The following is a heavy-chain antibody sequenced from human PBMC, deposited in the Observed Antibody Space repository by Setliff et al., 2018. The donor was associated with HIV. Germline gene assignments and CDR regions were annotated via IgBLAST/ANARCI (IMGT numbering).Heavy chain of an antibody. CDR2: IKTGNGDT. Sequence: ASVKVSCKTSGYSFSSHPIHWVRQAPGQRPEWMGWIKTGNGDTQYSQKFRDRVTITRDTSADTVYMELSSLRSEDTAVYYCARDSTYGSGGYGDAFGIWGQGTMVTVSS. V-gene: IGHV1-3*04. D-gene: IGHD3-10*01. CDR1: GYSFSSHP. J-gene: IGHJ3*02. CDR3: ARDSTYGSGGYGDAFGI.